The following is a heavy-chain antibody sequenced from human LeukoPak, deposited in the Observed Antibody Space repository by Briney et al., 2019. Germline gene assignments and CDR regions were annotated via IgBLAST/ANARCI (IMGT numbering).Heavy chain of an antibody. CDR1: GDSLTSSSSY. CDR3: AIGCRVNCFY. V-gene: IGHV4-39*07. J-gene: IGHJ4*02. Sequence: SETLSLTCTVSGDSLTSSSSYWGWTRQPPGKGLEWNGSIYYSGSTYYNPSLTSRPTISEDTSKNQSSKKLTSVTAASPAVSFCAIGCRVNCFYWCQGALVTVSS. CDR2: IYYSGST. D-gene: IGHD2-15*01.